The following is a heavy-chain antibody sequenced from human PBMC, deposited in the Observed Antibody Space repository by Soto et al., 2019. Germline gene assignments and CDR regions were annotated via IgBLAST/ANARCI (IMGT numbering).Heavy chain of an antibody. CDR1: GYTFTSYG. J-gene: IGHJ6*02. V-gene: IGHV1-18*01. D-gene: IGHD3-9*01. Sequence: SVKVSCKASGYTFTSYGISWVRQAPGQGVEWMGWISAYNGNTNYAQKLQGRVTMTTDTSTSTAYMELRSLRSDDTAVYYCARKGDYDILTGRYYYGMDVWGQGTTVIVSS. CDR3: ARKGDYDILTGRYYYGMDV. CDR2: ISAYNGNT.